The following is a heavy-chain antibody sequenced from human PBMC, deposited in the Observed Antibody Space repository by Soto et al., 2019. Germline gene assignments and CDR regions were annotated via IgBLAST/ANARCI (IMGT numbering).Heavy chain of an antibody. D-gene: IGHD6-6*01. V-gene: IGHV1-8*01. CDR3: ARAGIAARPYGMDV. CDR1: GYTLTSYD. Sequence: ASVKVSCKASGYTLTSYDINWVRQATGQGLEWMGWMNPNSGNTGYAQKFQGRVTMTRNTSISTAYMELSSLRSEDTAVYYCARAGIAARPYGMDVWGQGTTVTVSS. CDR2: MNPNSGNT. J-gene: IGHJ6*02.